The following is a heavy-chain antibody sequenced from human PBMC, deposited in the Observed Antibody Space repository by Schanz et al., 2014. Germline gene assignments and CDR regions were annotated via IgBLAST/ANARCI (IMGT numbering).Heavy chain of an antibody. J-gene: IGHJ4*02. D-gene: IGHD6-19*01. V-gene: IGHV3-66*02. CDR3: AKERDITGWNHGDY. Sequence: EVQVVESGGCLVRPGGSLRLSCSGFTVSAYSANWVRQAPGKGLEWVSVIYSGGSTYYADSVKGRFTISRDNSRNTLFLQMESLRTEDTAVYHCAKERDITGWNHGDYWGQGTLVTVSS. CDR1: GFTVSAYS. CDR2: IYSGGST.